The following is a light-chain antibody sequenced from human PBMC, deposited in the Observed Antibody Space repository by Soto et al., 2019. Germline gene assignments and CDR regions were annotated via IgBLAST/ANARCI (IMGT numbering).Light chain of an antibody. CDR3: QQRSNWPPLFT. J-gene: IGKJ3*01. CDR1: QSVSSY. Sequence: EIVLTQSPATLSLSQGERVTLSCRASQSVSSYLAWYQQEPGQAPRLLIYDASNRATGIPARFSGSGSGTDFTLTINSLEPEDFAVYYCQQRSNWPPLFTFGPGT. CDR2: DAS. V-gene: IGKV3-11*01.